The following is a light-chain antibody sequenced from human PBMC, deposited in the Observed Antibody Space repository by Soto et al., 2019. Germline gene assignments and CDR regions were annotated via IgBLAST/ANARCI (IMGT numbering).Light chain of an antibody. J-gene: IGKJ1*01. CDR2: DAS. Sequence: DIQMTHSPSTLSASVLYMVTITFRASQIISSWLALYQQKPGKAPNLLIYDASGLESGVPSRFSGSGSGTDFTLAISSLQPEDSATYYCLKDINYPWKFGQGTKVDIK. CDR1: QIISSW. V-gene: IGKV1-5*01. CDR3: LKDINYPWK.